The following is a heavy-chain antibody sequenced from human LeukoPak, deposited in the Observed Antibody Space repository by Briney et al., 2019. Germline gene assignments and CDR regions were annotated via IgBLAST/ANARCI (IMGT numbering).Heavy chain of an antibody. CDR1: GFTFSSYE. Sequence: PGGSLRLSCAASGFTFSSYEMNWARQAPGKGLEWVSYISSSGSTIYYADSVKGRFTISRDNAKNSLYLQMNSLRAEDTAVCYCARDLGGTHDYWGQGTLVTVSS. CDR2: ISSSGSTI. CDR3: ARDLGGTHDY. J-gene: IGHJ4*02. D-gene: IGHD1-1*01. V-gene: IGHV3-48*03.